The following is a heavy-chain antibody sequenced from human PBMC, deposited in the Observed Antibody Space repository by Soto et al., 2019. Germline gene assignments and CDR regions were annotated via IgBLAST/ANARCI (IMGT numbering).Heavy chain of an antibody. Sequence: GASVKVSCKASGYTFTSYGISWVRQAPGQGLEWMGWISAYNGNTNYAQKLQGRVTMTTDTSTSTAYMELRSLRSDDTAVYYCARALDFYGSGSYSSYYFDYWGKGTLVPVSS. CDR1: GYTFTSYG. CDR3: ARALDFYGSGSYSSYYFDY. D-gene: IGHD3-10*01. CDR2: ISAYNGNT. J-gene: IGHJ4*02. V-gene: IGHV1-18*01.